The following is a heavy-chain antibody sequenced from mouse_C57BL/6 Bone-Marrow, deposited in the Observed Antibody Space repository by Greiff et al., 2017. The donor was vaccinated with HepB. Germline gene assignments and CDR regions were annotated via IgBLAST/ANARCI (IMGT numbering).Heavy chain of an antibody. V-gene: IGHV1-55*01. CDR2: IYPGSGST. J-gene: IGHJ3*01. D-gene: IGHD1-1*01. CDR1: GYTFTSYW. CDR3: ARDYGGSRAWFAY. Sequence: QVQLQQPGAELVKPGASVKMSCKASGYTFTSYWITWVKQRPGQGLEWIGDIYPGSGSTDYNEKFQSKATLTVDTSSSTAYMQLSSLTSEDSAVYYCARDYGGSRAWFAYWGQGTLVTVSA.